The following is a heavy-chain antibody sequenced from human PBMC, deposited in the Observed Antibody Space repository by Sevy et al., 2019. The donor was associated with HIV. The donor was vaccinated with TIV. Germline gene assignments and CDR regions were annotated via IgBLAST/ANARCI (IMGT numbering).Heavy chain of an antibody. Sequence: GGSLRLSCAASGFTFSSYSMNWVRQAPGKGLEWVSYISSSSSTIYYANSVKGRFTISRDNAKNSLYLQMNSLRAEDTAVYYCARSSPNIVVVPAANHFDYWGQGTLVTVSS. V-gene: IGHV3-48*01. D-gene: IGHD2-2*01. J-gene: IGHJ4*02. CDR3: ARSSPNIVVVPAANHFDY. CDR1: GFTFSSYS. CDR2: ISSSSSTI.